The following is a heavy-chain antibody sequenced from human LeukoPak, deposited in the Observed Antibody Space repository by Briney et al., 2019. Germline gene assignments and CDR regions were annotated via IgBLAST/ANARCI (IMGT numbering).Heavy chain of an antibody. D-gene: IGHD6-19*01. Sequence: ASVTVSCKASGYTFTSYDINWVRQATGQGLEWMGWMNPNSGNTGYAQKFQGRVTMTRNTSISTAYMELSSLRSEDTAVYYCARAGMGSGWFDYFDYWGQGTLVTVSS. CDR1: GYTFTSYD. J-gene: IGHJ4*02. V-gene: IGHV1-8*01. CDR2: MNPNSGNT. CDR3: ARAGMGSGWFDYFDY.